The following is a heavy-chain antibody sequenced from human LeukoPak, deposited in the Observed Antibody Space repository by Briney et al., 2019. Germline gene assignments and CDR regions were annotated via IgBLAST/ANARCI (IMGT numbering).Heavy chain of an antibody. V-gene: IGHV1-2*02. D-gene: IGHD1-1*01. Sequence: ASVKVSCKASGYTFTGHYMHWVRQAPGQGPEWMGWINPNSGGTNYAQKFQGRGTMTRDTAISTAYKELSGLRADDTAVYYCARCATPHWIFDAFDIWGQGTMVTVSS. CDR2: INPNSGGT. CDR3: ARCATPHWIFDAFDI. CDR1: GYTFTGHY. J-gene: IGHJ3*02.